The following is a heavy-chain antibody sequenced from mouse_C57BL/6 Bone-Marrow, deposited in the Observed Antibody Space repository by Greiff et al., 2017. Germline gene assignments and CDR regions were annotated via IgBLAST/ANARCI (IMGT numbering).Heavy chain of an antibody. CDR3: TTRVYYGSSYWYFDV. Sequence: EVKLVESGAELVRPGASVKLSCTASGFNIKDDYMHWVKQRPEQGLEWIGWIDPENGDTEYASKFPGKATITADTSSNTAYLQLSSLTSEDTAVYYCTTRVYYGSSYWYFDVWGTGTTVTVSS. CDR1: GFNIKDDY. CDR2: IDPENGDT. D-gene: IGHD1-1*01. V-gene: IGHV14-4*01. J-gene: IGHJ1*03.